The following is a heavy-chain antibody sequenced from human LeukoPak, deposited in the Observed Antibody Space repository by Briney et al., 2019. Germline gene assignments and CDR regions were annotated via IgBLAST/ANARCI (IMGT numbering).Heavy chain of an antibody. CDR3: ARATQQPEYYYYYMDV. Sequence: ASVKVSCKASGYTFTGYYMHWVRRAPGQGLEWMGRINPNSGGTNYAQKFQGRVTMTRDTSISTAYMELSRLRSDDTAVYYCARATQQPEYYYYYMDVWGKGTTVTVSS. CDR2: INPNSGGT. V-gene: IGHV1-2*06. D-gene: IGHD6-13*01. J-gene: IGHJ6*03. CDR1: GYTFTGYY.